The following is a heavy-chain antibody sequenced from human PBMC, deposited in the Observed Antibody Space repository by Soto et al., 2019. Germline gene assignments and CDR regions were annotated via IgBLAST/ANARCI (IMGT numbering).Heavy chain of an antibody. CDR2: IYSGGST. CDR3: ARATYCTGGNCLLDY. Sequence: EVQLVESGGGLVQPGGSLRLSCAASEFTVTSNYMSWVRQAPGKGLEWVSVIYSGGSTYYADFVKGRFTISRDNSKNTVYLQMTSLRADDTAVYYCARATYCTGGNCLLDYWGQGTLVTVS. V-gene: IGHV3-53*04. J-gene: IGHJ4*02. D-gene: IGHD2-15*01. CDR1: EFTVTSNY.